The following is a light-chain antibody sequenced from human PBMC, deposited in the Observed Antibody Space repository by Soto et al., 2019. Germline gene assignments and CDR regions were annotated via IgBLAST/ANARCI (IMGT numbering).Light chain of an antibody. CDR1: QRVSNK. V-gene: IGKV3-15*01. CDR2: GAS. Sequence: EIVMTQSPATLSASPGERATLSCRASQRVSNKLAWYQQKPGQAPRLLIYGASTRATGIPARFSGSGSGTDFTLTISSLQSEDSALYYCQQYNEWPPLTFGGGTKVEI. CDR3: QQYNEWPPLT. J-gene: IGKJ4*01.